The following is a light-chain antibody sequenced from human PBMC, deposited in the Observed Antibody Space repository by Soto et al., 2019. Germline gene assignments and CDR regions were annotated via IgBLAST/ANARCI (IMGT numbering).Light chain of an antibody. Sequence: DIQMTQSPSTLSASVGDRVTITCRASQNINSWLAWYQQKPGKAPKLLIYDVTILQSGVPSRFSCSGSKTEFTLTISSLQPDDFATYYCQQYSSQSRTFGQGTKVEIK. J-gene: IGKJ1*01. CDR1: QNINSW. CDR2: DVT. CDR3: QQYSSQSRT. V-gene: IGKV1-5*01.